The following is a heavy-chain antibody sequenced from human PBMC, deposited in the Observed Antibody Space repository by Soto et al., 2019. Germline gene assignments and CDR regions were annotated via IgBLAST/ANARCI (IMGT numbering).Heavy chain of an antibody. V-gene: IGHV3-13*01. CDR1: GFIFSTYD. CDR2: IGTAGDT. Sequence: GGSLRLSCAASGFIFSTYDMHWVRQATGKGLEWVSTIGTAGDTYYPDSVKGRFTISRENAKNSLYLQMNSLRAGDTAVYYCARSQRGPVDYWGQGTLVP. CDR3: ARSQRGPVDY. J-gene: IGHJ4*02.